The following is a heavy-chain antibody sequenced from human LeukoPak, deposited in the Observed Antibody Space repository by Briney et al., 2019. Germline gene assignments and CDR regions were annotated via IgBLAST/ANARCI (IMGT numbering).Heavy chain of an antibody. CDR2: ISYDGSNK. Sequence: PGGSLRLSCAASGFTFSSYAMHWVRQAPGKGLEWVAVISYDGSNKYYADSVKGRFTISRDNSKNTLYLQMSSLRAEDTAVYYCAKGGLGSYLRTFEYWGQGTLVTVSS. D-gene: IGHD1-26*01. J-gene: IGHJ4*02. V-gene: IGHV3-30-3*01. CDR1: GFTFSSYA. CDR3: AKGGLGSYLRTFEY.